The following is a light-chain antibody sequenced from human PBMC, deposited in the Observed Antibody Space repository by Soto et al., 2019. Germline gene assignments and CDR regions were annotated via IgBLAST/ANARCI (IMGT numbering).Light chain of an antibody. CDR2: GAS. J-gene: IGKJ1*01. Sequence: EIVMTQSPVTLSVSPGERATLSCRASQSVRSNLAWYQQKPGQAPRVLIYGASTRATGIPARFSGSGSGTEFTLTISSLQSEDFAVYYCQQYNNWPRTFGQGTKVDIK. CDR1: QSVRSN. V-gene: IGKV3-15*01. CDR3: QQYNNWPRT.